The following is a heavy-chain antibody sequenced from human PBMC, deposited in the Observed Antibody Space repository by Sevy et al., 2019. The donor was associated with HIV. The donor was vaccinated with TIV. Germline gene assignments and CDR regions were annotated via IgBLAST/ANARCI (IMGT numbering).Heavy chain of an antibody. CDR2: ISAYNGNT. CDR1: GYTFTSYG. D-gene: IGHD6-6*01. CDR3: ARESLRSSSPYYFDY. V-gene: IGHV1-18*04. Sequence: ASVKVSCKASGYTFTSYGISWVRQAPGQGLEWMGWISAYNGNTNYAQKLQGRVTMTTDTSTITAYMELRSLRSDDTAVYYCARESLRSSSPYYFDYWGQGTLVTVSS. J-gene: IGHJ4*02.